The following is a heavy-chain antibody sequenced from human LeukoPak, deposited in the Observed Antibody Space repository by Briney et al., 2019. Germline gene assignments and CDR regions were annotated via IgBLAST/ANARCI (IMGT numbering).Heavy chain of an antibody. CDR1: GFTVSSNY. CDR3: ARGNIVVAVGAFDI. CDR2: IYSGGST. V-gene: IGHV3-66*01. Sequence: GGSLRLSCAASGFTVSSNYMSWVRQAPGKGLEWVSVIYSGGSTYYADSVKGRFTISRDNSKNTLYLQMNSLRAEDTAVYYCARGNIVVAVGAFDIWGQGTMVTVSS. J-gene: IGHJ3*02. D-gene: IGHD2-21*01.